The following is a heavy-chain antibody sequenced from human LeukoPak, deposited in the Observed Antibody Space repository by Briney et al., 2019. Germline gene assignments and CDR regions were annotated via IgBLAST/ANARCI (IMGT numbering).Heavy chain of an antibody. J-gene: IGHJ5*02. CDR2: INKDGTNT. CDR3: ARDPDCDSTSCYIGPYNWFDP. Sequence: GGSLRLSCAASGFTFSSYWMHWVRQAPGKGLVWVSRINKDGTNTNYADSVKGRFTISRDNAKNTLYLQMNSLRAEDTAVYYCARDPDCDSTSCYIGPYNWFDPWGQGTLVTVSS. D-gene: IGHD2-2*02. V-gene: IGHV3-74*01. CDR1: GFTFSSYW.